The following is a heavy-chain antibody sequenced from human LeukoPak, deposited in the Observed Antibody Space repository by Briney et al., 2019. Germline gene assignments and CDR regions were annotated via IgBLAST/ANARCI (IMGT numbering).Heavy chain of an antibody. D-gene: IGHD1-26*01. CDR2: ISAYNGNT. V-gene: IGHV1-18*01. CDR1: GYTFTSYG. Sequence: ASVKVSCKASGYTFTSYGISWVRQAPGQGLEWMGWISAYNGNTNYAQKLQGRVTMTTDTSTSTAYMELRSLRSDDTAVYYCATRSYSGSYYSSYFDYWGQGTLVTVSS. J-gene: IGHJ4*02. CDR3: ATRSYSGSYYSSYFDY.